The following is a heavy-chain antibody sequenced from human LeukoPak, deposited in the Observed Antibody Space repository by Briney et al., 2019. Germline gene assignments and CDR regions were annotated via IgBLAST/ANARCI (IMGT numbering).Heavy chain of an antibody. D-gene: IGHD5-18*01. CDR2: IKSDGSTT. J-gene: IGHJ4*02. Sequence: GGSLRLSCAASGFTFSSYWMHWVRQAPGKGLVWVSRIKSDGSTTAYADSVKGRFTISRDNAKNTLYLQMNSLGAEDTAVYYCARVVDTHFDYWGQGTLVTVSS. CDR1: GFTFSSYW. V-gene: IGHV3-74*01. CDR3: ARVVDTHFDY.